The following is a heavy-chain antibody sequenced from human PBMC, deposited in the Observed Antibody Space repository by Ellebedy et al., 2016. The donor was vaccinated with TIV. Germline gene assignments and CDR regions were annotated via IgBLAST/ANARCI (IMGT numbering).Heavy chain of an antibody. CDR2: ISCSSSYT. D-gene: IGHD6-13*01. CDR3: ARAAVGTYNWFDP. V-gene: IGHV3-11*06. CDR1: GFTFRDFY. Sequence: PSETLSLTCVASGFTFRDFYMSWIRQAPGKGLEWISYISCSSSYTNYADSVKGRFTISRDNAKNSLYLQMNNLGAADTALYFCARAAVGTYNWFDPWGPGTLVTVSS. J-gene: IGHJ5*02.